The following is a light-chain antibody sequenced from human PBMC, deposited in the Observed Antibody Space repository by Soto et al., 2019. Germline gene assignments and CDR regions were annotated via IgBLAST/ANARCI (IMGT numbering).Light chain of an antibody. CDR2: KAS. J-gene: IGKJ4*01. CDR1: QSISSW. CDR3: QQNNSSPLT. V-gene: IGKV1-5*03. Sequence: DIQMTQSPSTLSASVGDRVTITCRASQSISSWLAWYQQKPGKAPKLLIYKASSLESGVPTRFSGSGSGTEFTLTISSLQPDDSATYYCQQNNSSPLTFGEGTKVEIK.